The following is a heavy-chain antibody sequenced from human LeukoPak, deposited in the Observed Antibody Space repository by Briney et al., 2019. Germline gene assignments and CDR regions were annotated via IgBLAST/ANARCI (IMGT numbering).Heavy chain of an antibody. CDR2: ISSSGSTI. D-gene: IGHD5-18*01. CDR1: GFTFSSYA. V-gene: IGHV3-48*03. Sequence: GGSLRLSCAASGFTFSSYAMSWVRQAPGKGLEWVSYISSSGSTIYYADSVKGRFTISRDNAKNSLYLQMNSLRAEDTAVYYCASGYSYGKVDYWGQGTLVTVSS. J-gene: IGHJ4*02. CDR3: ASGYSYGKVDY.